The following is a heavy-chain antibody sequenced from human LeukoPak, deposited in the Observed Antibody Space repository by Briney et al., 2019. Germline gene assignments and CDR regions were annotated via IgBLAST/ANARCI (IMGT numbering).Heavy chain of an antibody. V-gene: IGHV1-18*01. D-gene: IGHD6-13*01. J-gene: IGHJ5*02. CDR3: ARFSLGAAAAGFDP. CDR1: VYTFTNYA. Sequence: GASVKVSCKSSVYTFTNYAISWVRQAPGQGLEWMGWVSAYNGDTRYAQNLQGRLTMTTETSTSTAYMELRSLRSDDTAMYHCARFSLGAAAAGFDPWGQGTLVTVSS. CDR2: VSAYNGDT.